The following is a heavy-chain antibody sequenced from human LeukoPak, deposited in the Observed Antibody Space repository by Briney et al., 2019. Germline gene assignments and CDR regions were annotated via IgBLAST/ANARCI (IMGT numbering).Heavy chain of an antibody. CDR3: AKDLDSGSYREPHWFDP. CDR1: GFTFSSYG. J-gene: IGHJ5*02. V-gene: IGHV3-30*18. Sequence: SGGSLRLSCAASGFTFSSYGMHWVRQAPGKGLEWVAVISYDGSNKYYADSVKGRFTISRDSSKNTLYLQMNSLRAEDTAVYYCAKDLDSGSYREPHWFDPWGQGTLVTVSS. CDR2: ISYDGSNK. D-gene: IGHD1-26*01.